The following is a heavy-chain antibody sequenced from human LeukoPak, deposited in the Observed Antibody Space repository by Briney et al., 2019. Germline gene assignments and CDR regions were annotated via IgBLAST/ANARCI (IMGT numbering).Heavy chain of an antibody. J-gene: IGHJ4*02. CDR3: AGDDYGDYDFDY. CDR2: IYYNGGT. CDR1: GVSISDYY. Sequence: PSETLSLTCTISGVSISDYYWSWIRQPPGKGLEWTGHIYYNGGTKYNPSLKSRVTISIDTSKSQFSLRLSSVTAADTAVYYCAGDDYGDYDFDYWGQGTLVTVSS. V-gene: IGHV4-59*01. D-gene: IGHD4-17*01.